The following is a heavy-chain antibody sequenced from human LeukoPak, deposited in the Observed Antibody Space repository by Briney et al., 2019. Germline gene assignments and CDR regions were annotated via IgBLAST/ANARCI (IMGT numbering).Heavy chain of an antibody. CDR3: ARSDTYYYYMDV. V-gene: IGHV1-2*02. CDR2: INPNSGGT. Sequence: ASVKVSCKASGYTFTGYYMHWVRQAPGQGLEWMGWINPNSGGTNYAQKFQGRVTVTRDTSISTAYMELSRLRSDDTAVYYCARSDTYYYYMDVWGKGTTVTVS. CDR1: GYTFTGYY. J-gene: IGHJ6*03.